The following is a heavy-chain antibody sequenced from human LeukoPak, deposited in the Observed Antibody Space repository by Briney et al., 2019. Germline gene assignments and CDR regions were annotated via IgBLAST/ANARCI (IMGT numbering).Heavy chain of an antibody. D-gene: IGHD6-19*01. J-gene: IGHJ5*02. V-gene: IGHV4-4*07. CDR2: IYTSGST. Sequence: AETLSLTCTVSSFSISSYYWSWIRQPAGKGLEWVGRIYTSGSTNYNPSLKSRVTMSVDTSKNQFSLKLSSVTAADTAVYYCARDGDSSGETWFDPWGQGTMVTVSS. CDR1: SFSISSYY. CDR3: ARDGDSSGETWFDP.